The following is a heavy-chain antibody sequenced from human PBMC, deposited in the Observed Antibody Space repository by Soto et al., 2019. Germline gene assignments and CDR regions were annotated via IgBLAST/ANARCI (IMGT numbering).Heavy chain of an antibody. CDR1: GFTLQNYA. V-gene: IGHV3-23*01. J-gene: IGHJ5*02. CDR3: AKGKSTGDIDWFDP. CDR2: LLGGHYGT. Sequence: PGGSLRLSCTASGFTLQNYAMAWVRPAPGKGLEWVSTLLGGHYGTAYSYSVNGRFTVSRDNSKNCLYLQMNRLGVEDTAMYFCAKGKSTGDIDWFDPWGQGSLVTVSS. D-gene: IGHD3-10*01.